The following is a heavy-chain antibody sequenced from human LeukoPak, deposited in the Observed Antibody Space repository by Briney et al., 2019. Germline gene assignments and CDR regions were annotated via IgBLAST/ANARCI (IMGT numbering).Heavy chain of an antibody. CDR1: GFTFTSYG. D-gene: IGHD3-10*01. V-gene: IGHV1-18*01. J-gene: IGHJ4*02. CDR3: ARDGRPYLTYYYGSGSPPDYFDY. CDR2: ISAYNGNT. Sequence: GGSLRLSCAASGFTFTSYGISWVRQAPGQGLEWMGWISAYNGNTNYAQKLQGRVTMTTDTSTSTAYMELRSLRSDDTAMYYCARDGRPYLTYYYGSGSPPDYFDYWGQGTLVTVSS.